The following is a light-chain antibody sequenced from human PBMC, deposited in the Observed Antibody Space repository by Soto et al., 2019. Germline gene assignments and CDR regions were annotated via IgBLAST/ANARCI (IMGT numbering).Light chain of an antibody. Sequence: DIQMTQSPSSLSASVGDRVTITCQASQDISNYLNWYQQKPGKAPKLLIYDASNLETGATSRFSGRGSGKDYMFSIRIQQTEDNASYYCHQYDTRPPCTFGQGIKLEIK. CDR2: DAS. V-gene: IGKV1-33*01. J-gene: IGKJ2*02. CDR3: HQYDTRPPCT. CDR1: QDISNY.